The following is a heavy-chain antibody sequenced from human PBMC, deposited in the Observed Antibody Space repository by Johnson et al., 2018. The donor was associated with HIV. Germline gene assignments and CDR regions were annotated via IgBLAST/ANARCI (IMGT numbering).Heavy chain of an antibody. J-gene: IGHJ3*02. D-gene: IGHD2-21*01. CDR1: GFTFSSYA. CDR3: AKTYSEGEVRDAFDI. Sequence: VESGGGVVQPGRSLRLSCAASGFTFSSYAMHWVRQAPGKGLEWVSGISGGGGSTYYADSVKGRFTISRDNSKKTLYLQMNSLIAEDTAVYYCAKTYSEGEVRDAFDIWGQGTMVTVSS. V-gene: IGHV3-23*04. CDR2: ISGGGGST.